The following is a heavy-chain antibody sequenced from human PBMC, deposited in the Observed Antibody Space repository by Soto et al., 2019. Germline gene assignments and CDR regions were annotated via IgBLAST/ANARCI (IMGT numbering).Heavy chain of an antibody. CDR2: ISSDGSNK. V-gene: IGHV3-30-3*01. J-gene: IGHJ4*02. D-gene: IGHD3-22*01. Sequence: GGSLRLSCAASGFTFSSFAMHWVRQTPAKGLEWVAVISSDGSNKYYADSVKGRFTISRDNSKNTLYLQMNSLRADDSAVYYCASPDSYFEYWGQGTLVTVSS. CDR1: GFTFSSFA. CDR3: ASPDSYFEY.